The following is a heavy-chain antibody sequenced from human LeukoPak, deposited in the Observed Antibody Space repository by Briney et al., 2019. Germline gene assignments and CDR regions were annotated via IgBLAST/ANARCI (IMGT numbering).Heavy chain of an antibody. D-gene: IGHD1-26*01. J-gene: IGHJ2*01. CDR1: GYTFTGYY. CDR2: INPNSGGT. V-gene: IGHV1-2*02. Sequence: ASVKVSCKASGYTFTGYYMHWVRQAPGQGLEWMGWINPNSGGTNYAQKFQGRVTMTRDTSISTAYMELSRLRSDDTAVYYCGKDFQIKYGKGALFHFWGRGTLVNVSS. CDR3: GKDFQIKYGKGALFHF.